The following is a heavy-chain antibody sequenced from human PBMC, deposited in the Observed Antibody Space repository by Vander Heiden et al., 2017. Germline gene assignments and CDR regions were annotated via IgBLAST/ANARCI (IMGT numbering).Heavy chain of an antibody. CDR2: ISYDGSNK. V-gene: IGHV3-30-3*01. CDR1: GFTFSSYA. J-gene: IGHJ4*02. D-gene: IGHD6-13*01. CDR3: ARERPHCSCIDY. Sequence: QVQLVESGGCVVQPGRSLRLSCAASGFTFSSYAMHWVRQAPGKGLEWVAVISYDGSNKYYADSVKGRFPISRDNSKNTLYLQMNSLRAEDTAVYYCARERPHCSCIDYWGQGTLVTVSS.